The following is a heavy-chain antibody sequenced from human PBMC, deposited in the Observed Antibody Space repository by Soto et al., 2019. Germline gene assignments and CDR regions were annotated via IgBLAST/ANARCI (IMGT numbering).Heavy chain of an antibody. CDR2: ISDSGSS. CDR3: ARTTFYDIFTAYYSLFDY. J-gene: IGHJ4*02. V-gene: IGHV4-31*03. D-gene: IGHD3-9*01. Sequence: QVQLQESGPGLVKPSQTLTLTCTVSGGSISSGSFYWSWIRQHPGKGLEWIGHISDSGSSYYNPSLESRVTISVDTSKNQFSLKLSAVTAADTAVYFCARTTFYDIFTAYYSLFDYWGQETLVTVSS. CDR1: GGSISSGSFY.